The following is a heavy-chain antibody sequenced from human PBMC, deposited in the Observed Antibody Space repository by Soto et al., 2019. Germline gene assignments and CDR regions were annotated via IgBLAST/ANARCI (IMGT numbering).Heavy chain of an antibody. J-gene: IGHJ5*02. CDR3: ARHEPRLYYYDSSHRNNWFDP. Sequence: SDTLSLTCTVSGGSISSSSYYWGWIRQPPGKGLEWIGSIYYSGSTYYNPSLKSRVTISVDTSKNQFSLKLSSVTAADTAVYYCARHEPRLYYYDSSHRNNWFDPWGQGTLVTVSS. CDR1: GGSISSSSYY. CDR2: IYYSGST. V-gene: IGHV4-39*01. D-gene: IGHD3-22*01.